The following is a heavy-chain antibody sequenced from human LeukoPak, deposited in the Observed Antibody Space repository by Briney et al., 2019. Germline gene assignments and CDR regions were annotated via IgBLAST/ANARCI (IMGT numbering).Heavy chain of an antibody. J-gene: IGHJ3*02. CDR1: GVSISSYY. CDR3: ARDGHNDAFDI. Sequence: KTSETLSLTCTVSGVSISSYYWSWIRQPPGKGLEWIGYIYYSGSTNYNPSLKSRVTISVDTSKNQFSLKLSSVTAADTAVYYCARDGHNDAFDIWGQGTMVTVSS. V-gene: IGHV4-59*01. CDR2: IYYSGST.